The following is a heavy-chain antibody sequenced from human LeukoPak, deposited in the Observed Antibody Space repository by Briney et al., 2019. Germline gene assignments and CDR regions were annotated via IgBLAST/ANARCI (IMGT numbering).Heavy chain of an antibody. D-gene: IGHD2-2*01. CDR1: GFTFDDYA. CDR2: ISSSSSYI. J-gene: IGHJ4*02. CDR3: ARPGYCSSTSCYWDY. Sequence: GGSLRLSCAASGFTFDDYAMHWVRQAPGKGLEWVSSISSSSSYIYYADSVKGRFTISRDNAKNSLYLQMNSLRAEDTAVYYCARPGYCSSTSCYWDYWGQGTLVTVSS. V-gene: IGHV3-21*01.